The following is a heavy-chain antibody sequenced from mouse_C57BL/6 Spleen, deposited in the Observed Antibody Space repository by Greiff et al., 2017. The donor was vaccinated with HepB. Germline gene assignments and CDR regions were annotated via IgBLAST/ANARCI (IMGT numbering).Heavy chain of an antibody. Sequence: VKLQQPGAELVKPGASVKMSCKASGYTFTSYWITWVKQRPGQGLEWIGDIYPGSGSTNYNEKFKSKATLTVDTSSSTAYMQLSSLTSEDSAVYYCARSLYDYWYFDVWGTGTTVTVSS. CDR3: ARSLYDYWYFDV. CDR1: GYTFTSYW. D-gene: IGHD2-3*01. CDR2: IYPGSGST. V-gene: IGHV1-55*01. J-gene: IGHJ1*03.